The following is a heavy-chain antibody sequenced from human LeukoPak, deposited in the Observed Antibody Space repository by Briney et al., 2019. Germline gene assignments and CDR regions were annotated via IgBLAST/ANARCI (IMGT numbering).Heavy chain of an antibody. CDR2: IWYDGSNK. V-gene: IGHV3-33*06. CDR3: AKFVYSSGQRSYFDY. CDR1: GFTFSSYG. J-gene: IGHJ4*02. D-gene: IGHD6-19*01. Sequence: GSLRLSCAASGFTFSSYGMHWVRQAPGKGLEWVAVIWYDGSNKYYADSVKGRFTISRDNSKNTLYLQMNSLRAEDTAVYYCAKFVYSSGQRSYFDYWGQGTLVTVSS.